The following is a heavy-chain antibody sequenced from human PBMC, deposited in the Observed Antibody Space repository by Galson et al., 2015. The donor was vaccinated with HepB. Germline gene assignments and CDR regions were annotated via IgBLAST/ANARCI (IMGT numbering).Heavy chain of an antibody. CDR2: MSSGGST. J-gene: IGHJ4*02. V-gene: IGHV4-39*01. CDR1: SGSISRGGYY. D-gene: IGHD3-22*01. Sequence: SETLSLTCSVSSGSISRGGYYWGWIRQPPGKGLEWIGSMSSGGSTYYNPSPQSRVPISVDTSTRQFSLRLTSVTAADTAVYYCARRRSYDGSGYYPIDYWGQGTLVTVSS. CDR3: ARRRSYDGSGYYPIDY.